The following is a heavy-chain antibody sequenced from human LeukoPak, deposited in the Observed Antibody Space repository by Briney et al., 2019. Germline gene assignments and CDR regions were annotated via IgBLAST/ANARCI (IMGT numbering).Heavy chain of an antibody. CDR2: ISSSSSTI. CDR3: ATDGAGFDT. CDR1: GFTFSSYS. Sequence: PGGSLRLSCAASGFTFSSYSMNWVRQAPGKGLEWVSYISSSSSTIYYADSVKGRFTISRDNAKKSLYLEMNNLRAEDTAVYYCATDGAGFDTWGQGVLVTVSS. V-gene: IGHV3-48*04. J-gene: IGHJ5*02.